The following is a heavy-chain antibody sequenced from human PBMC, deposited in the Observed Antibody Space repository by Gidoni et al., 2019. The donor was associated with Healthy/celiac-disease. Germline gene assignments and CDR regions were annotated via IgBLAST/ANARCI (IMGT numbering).Heavy chain of an antibody. J-gene: IGHJ4*02. CDR3: ARSGSSGGSMDY. D-gene: IGHD1-26*01. CDR2: IIPILGIA. Sequence: QVQLVQSGAGVKKPGSSVKVSCKASGGTFSSYTISWVRQAPGQGREWMGRIIPILGIANYAQKFQGRVTITADKSTSTAYMELSSLRSEDTAVYYCARSGSSGGSMDYWGQGTLVTVST. V-gene: IGHV1-69*02. CDR1: GGTFSSYT.